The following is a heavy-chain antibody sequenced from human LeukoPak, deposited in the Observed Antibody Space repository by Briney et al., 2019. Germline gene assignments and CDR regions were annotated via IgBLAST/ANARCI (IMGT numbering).Heavy chain of an antibody. J-gene: IGHJ4*02. V-gene: IGHV1-46*01. CDR1: GYTFTSYY. Sequence: ASVKVSCKASGYTFTSYYMHWVRQAPGQGLEWMGIINPSGGSTSYAQKFQGRVTMTRDTPTSTVYMELSSLRSEDTAVYYCARDTYRGSYYGFGYFDYWGQGTLVTVSS. D-gene: IGHD1-26*01. CDR2: INPSGGST. CDR3: ARDTYRGSYYGFGYFDY.